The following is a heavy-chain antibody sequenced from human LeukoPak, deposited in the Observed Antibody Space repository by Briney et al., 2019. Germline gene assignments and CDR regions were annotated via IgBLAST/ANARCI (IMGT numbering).Heavy chain of an antibody. Sequence: GASVKVSCKASGYTFTSYDINWVRQATGQGLEWMGWMNPNSANTGYAQKFQGRVTMTRNTSISTAYMELSSLRSEDTAVYYCARSGRLLLWFGELLSGAPYFDYWGQGTLVTVSS. D-gene: IGHD3-10*01. CDR1: GYTFTSYD. CDR2: MNPNSANT. V-gene: IGHV1-8*01. CDR3: ARSGRLLLWFGELLSGAPYFDY. J-gene: IGHJ4*02.